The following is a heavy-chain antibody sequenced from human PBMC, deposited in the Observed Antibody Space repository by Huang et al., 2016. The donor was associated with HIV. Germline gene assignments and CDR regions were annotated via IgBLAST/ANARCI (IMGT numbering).Heavy chain of an antibody. J-gene: IGHJ4*02. Sequence: QVQLVESGGGVVQPGRSLRLSCAASGFTFSSYGMHGVRQARGKGLEWVAVISYDGSKKDYAASVKGRFTISRDNSKNTLYLQMNSLRAEDTAVYYCAKGPMGGDSSSSGYAYWGQGTLVTVSS. CDR3: AKGPMGGDSSSSGYAY. V-gene: IGHV3-30*18. D-gene: IGHD6-13*01. CDR2: ISYDGSKK. CDR1: GFTFSSYG.